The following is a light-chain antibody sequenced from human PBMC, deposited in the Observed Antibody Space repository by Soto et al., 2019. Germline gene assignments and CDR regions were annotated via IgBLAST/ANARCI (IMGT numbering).Light chain of an antibody. CDR3: QQYTNVPP. Sequence: DIQMTQSPSSLSASVGDRVTITCRARQGISNYLAWYQQIPGKVPKLLIYAASTLQSGVPSRFSGRGSGTELTRTISSLQHEDVATYYCQQYTNVPPFGGGTKVEIK. J-gene: IGKJ4*01. V-gene: IGKV1-27*01. CDR2: AAS. CDR1: QGISNY.